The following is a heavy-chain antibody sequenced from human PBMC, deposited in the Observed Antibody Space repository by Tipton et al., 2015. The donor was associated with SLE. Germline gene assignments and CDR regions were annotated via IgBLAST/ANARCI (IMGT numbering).Heavy chain of an antibody. D-gene: IGHD3-9*01. CDR1: GFTFSSCG. CDR3: ARDHDILTGPFDY. V-gene: IGHV3-30*02. CDR2: IRFDGSNK. J-gene: IGHJ4*02. Sequence: SLRLSCAASGFTFSSCGMYWVRQAPGKGLEWVALIRFDGSNKYYADSVKGRFSISSDNSKNTLYLQMNSLRAEDTAVYYCARDHDILTGPFDYWGQGTLVTVSS.